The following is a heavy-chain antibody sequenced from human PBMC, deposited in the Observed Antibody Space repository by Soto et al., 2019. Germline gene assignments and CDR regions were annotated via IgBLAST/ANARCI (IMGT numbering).Heavy chain of an antibody. Sequence: PSETLSLTCAVSGYSISSGYYWGWRRQPPGKGQEWIGSIYHSGSTYYNPSLKSRVTISVDTSKNQFSLKLSSVTAADTAVYYCAKTSSGWYLAYWGQGTLVTVSS. D-gene: IGHD6-19*01. CDR3: AKTSSGWYLAY. CDR2: IYHSGST. V-gene: IGHV4-38-2*01. CDR1: GYSISSGYY. J-gene: IGHJ4*02.